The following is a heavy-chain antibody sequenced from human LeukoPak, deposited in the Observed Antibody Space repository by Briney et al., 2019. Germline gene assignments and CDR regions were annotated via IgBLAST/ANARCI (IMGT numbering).Heavy chain of an antibody. Sequence: SSETLSLTCAVYGGSFSGYYWSWIRQPPGKGLEWIGEINHSGSTNYNPSLKSRVIISVDTSKNQFSLKLSSVTAADTALYYCARDLPTGYYFDSWGQGTLVTVSS. D-gene: IGHD4-17*01. V-gene: IGHV4-34*01. CDR3: ARDLPTGYYFDS. J-gene: IGHJ4*02. CDR1: GGSFSGYY. CDR2: INHSGST.